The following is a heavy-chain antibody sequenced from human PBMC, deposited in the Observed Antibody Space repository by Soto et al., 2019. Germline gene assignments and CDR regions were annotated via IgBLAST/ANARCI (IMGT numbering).Heavy chain of an antibody. CDR1: GDSISTFY. CDR2: IYYTGST. D-gene: IGHD3-10*01. Sequence: SETLSLTCTVSGDSISTFYWSWIRQPPGKGLEWIGYIYYTGSTNYNPSLKSRVTMSVDTSKKQFSLKLSSVTAADTAVYYCARQRGNYFDYWGQGTLVTVSP. V-gene: IGHV4-59*01. J-gene: IGHJ4*02. CDR3: ARQRGNYFDY.